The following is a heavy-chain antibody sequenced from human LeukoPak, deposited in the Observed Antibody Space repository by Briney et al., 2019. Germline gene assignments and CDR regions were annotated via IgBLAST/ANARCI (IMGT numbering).Heavy chain of an antibody. J-gene: IGHJ3*02. CDR2: IGAAGAHT. CDR1: GLRFSYHD. CDR3: ARELGGTKTGGFDI. Sequence: GGSLRLSCAASGLRFSYHDMQWVRQAPGKGLEFVSSIGAAGAHTFYADSVKGRFTISRDNFQSTMYLQMDGLRPEDSAVYYCARELGGTKTGGFDIWGQGTVVTVSS. V-gene: IGHV3-64*02. D-gene: IGHD1-14*01.